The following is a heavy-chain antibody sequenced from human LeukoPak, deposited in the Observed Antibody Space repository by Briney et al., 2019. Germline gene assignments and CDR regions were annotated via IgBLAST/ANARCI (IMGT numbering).Heavy chain of an antibody. CDR3: ARGPPLTYDHTPEGYYHYYMDV. CDR1: GGTFSSYA. Sequence: SVKVSCKASGGTFSSYAISWVRQAPGQGLEWMGGIIPIFGTANYAQKFQGRVTITADESTSTVYMELSSLRSDDTAVYYCARGPPLTYDHTPEGYYHYYMDVWGEGTTVTISS. V-gene: IGHV1-69*13. D-gene: IGHD1-14*01. CDR2: IIPIFGTA. J-gene: IGHJ6*03.